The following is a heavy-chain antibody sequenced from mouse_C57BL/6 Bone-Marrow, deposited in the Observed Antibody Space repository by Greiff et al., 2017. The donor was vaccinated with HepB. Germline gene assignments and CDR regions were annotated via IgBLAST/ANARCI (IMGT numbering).Heavy chain of an antibody. CDR2: INSDGGST. J-gene: IGHJ3*01. CDR3: ARRIYYDYAWFAY. D-gene: IGHD2-4*01. Sequence: VQLQQSGGGLVQPGESLKLSCESNEYEFPSHDMSWVRKTPEKRLELVAAINSDGGSTYYPDTMERRFIISRDNTKKTLYLQMSSLRSEDTALYYCARRIYYDYAWFAYWGQGTLVTVSA. CDR1: EYEFPSHD. V-gene: IGHV5-2*01.